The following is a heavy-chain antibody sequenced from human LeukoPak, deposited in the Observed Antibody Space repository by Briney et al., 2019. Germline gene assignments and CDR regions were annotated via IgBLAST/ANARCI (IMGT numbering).Heavy chain of an antibody. CDR1: GFTFSSYW. D-gene: IGHD5-24*01. Sequence: PGGSLRLSCAASGFTFSSYWMHWVRQAPGKGLVWVSRINTDGSSTTYADSVKGRFTISRDNAKNSLYLQMNSLRAEDTALYYCAKEGKDGYNLLAFDIWGQGTMVTVSS. J-gene: IGHJ3*02. CDR3: AKEGKDGYNLLAFDI. V-gene: IGHV3-74*01. CDR2: INTDGSST.